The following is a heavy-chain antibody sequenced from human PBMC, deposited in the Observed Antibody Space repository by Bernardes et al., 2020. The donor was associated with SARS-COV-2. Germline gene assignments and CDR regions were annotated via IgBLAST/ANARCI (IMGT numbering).Heavy chain of an antibody. Sequence: ASVKVSCKASGYTFTDYYIHWVRQAPGQGLEWMGWINPDSGCTTYAQKFQGRVTMTRDTSISTAYMELSRLRSDDTAIYYCARGFSSTFNVFDIWGQGTMVTVSS. D-gene: IGHD6-13*01. CDR1: GYTFTDYY. V-gene: IGHV1-2*02. J-gene: IGHJ3*02. CDR2: INPDSGCT. CDR3: ARGFSSTFNVFDI.